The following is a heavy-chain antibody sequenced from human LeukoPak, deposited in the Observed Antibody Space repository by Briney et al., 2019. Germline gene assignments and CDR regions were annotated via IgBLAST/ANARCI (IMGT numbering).Heavy chain of an antibody. CDR1: GFTFSSYA. CDR2: ISYDGSKK. V-gene: IGHV3-30*04. D-gene: IGHD1-26*01. CDR3: ARGKSGSYLTFDY. Sequence: GGSLRLSCAASGFTFSSYAMHWVRQAPGKGLEWVAVISYDGSKKYYADSVKGRFTISRDNSKNTLYLQMNSLRAEDTAVYYCARGKSGSYLTFDYWGQGTLVTVSS. J-gene: IGHJ4*02.